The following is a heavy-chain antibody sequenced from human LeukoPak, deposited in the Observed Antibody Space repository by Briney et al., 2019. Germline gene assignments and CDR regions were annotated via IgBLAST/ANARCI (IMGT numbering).Heavy chain of an antibody. Sequence: PGGSLRLSCAASGFIFSDYYMSWIRQAPGKGLEWVSYISSSSSYTNYADSVKGRFTISGDNAKNSVYLQMNSLRAEDTAVYFCARDRVDTAMGTNFDYWGQGTPVTVSS. D-gene: IGHD5-18*01. CDR1: GFIFSDYY. CDR2: ISSSSSYT. V-gene: IGHV3-11*05. CDR3: ARDRVDTAMGTNFDY. J-gene: IGHJ4*02.